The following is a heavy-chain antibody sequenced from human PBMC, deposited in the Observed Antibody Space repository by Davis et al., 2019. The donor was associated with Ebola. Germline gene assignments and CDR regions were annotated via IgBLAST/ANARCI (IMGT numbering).Heavy chain of an antibody. CDR2: IWYDGSNK. CDR3: AKGLQRYYYYGMDV. D-gene: IGHD5-18*01. Sequence: GESLKISCAASGFTFSSYGMHWVRQAPGKGLEWVAVIWYDGSNKYYADSVKGRFTISRDNSKNTLYLQMNSLRAEDTAVYYCAKGLQRYYYYGMDVWGQGTTVTVSS. V-gene: IGHV3-33*06. J-gene: IGHJ6*02. CDR1: GFTFSSYG.